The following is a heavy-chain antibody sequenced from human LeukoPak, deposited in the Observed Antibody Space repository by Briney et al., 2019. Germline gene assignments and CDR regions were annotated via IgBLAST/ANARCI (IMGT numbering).Heavy chain of an antibody. D-gene: IGHD5-18*01. V-gene: IGHV1-69*05. CDR1: GGTFSSYA. CDR2: IIPIFGTA. J-gene: IGHJ4*02. CDR3: AREDTAMVLED. Sequence: SVKVSCKXSGGTFSSYAISWVRQAPGQGLEWMARIIPIFGTANYAQKFQGRVTITTDESTSTAYMELSSLRSEDTAVFYCAREDTAMVLEDWGQGTLVTVSS.